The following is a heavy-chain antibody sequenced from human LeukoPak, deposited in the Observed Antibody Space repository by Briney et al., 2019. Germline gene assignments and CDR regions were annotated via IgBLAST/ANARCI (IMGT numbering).Heavy chain of an antibody. J-gene: IGHJ4*02. CDR1: GVTLSDYE. D-gene: IGHD5-12*01. CDR2: MNRRGDRI. CDR3: ATRIPYTGYNN. Sequence: PGGSLRLSCTVLGVTLSDYELNWGRQAPKKGPEWVSYMNRRGDRIDHADSVKGRFTLSRDIATKSVFLQMTGLRVDDTAVYYCATRIPYTGYNNWGQGTLVTVSS. V-gene: IGHV3-48*03.